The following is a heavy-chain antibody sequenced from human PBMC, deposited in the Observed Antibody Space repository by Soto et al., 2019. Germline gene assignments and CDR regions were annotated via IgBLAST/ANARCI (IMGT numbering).Heavy chain of an antibody. J-gene: IGHJ5*02. CDR3: ARVGPYCSGGSCYPGDWFDP. Sequence: PSGTLSLTCTVSGGSISIGDYYWSLIRQPPGKGLEWIGYIYYSGSTYYNPSLKSRVTISVDTSKNQFSLKLSSVTAADTAVYYCARVGPYCSGGSCYPGDWFDPWGQGTLVTVSS. CDR2: IYYSGST. V-gene: IGHV4-30-4*01. D-gene: IGHD2-15*01. CDR1: GGSISIGDYY.